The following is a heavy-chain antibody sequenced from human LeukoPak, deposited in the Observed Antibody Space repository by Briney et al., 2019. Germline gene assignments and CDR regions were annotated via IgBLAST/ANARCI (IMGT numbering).Heavy chain of an antibody. D-gene: IGHD5/OR15-5a*01. CDR2: IYYSGGT. CDR1: GGSISSYY. J-gene: IGHJ3*02. CDR3: ARDDVWANAFDI. V-gene: IGHV4-59*01. Sequence: SETLSLTCTVSGGSISSYYWSWIRQPPGKGLEWIGYIYYSGGTNYNPSPKSRVTISVDTSKNQFSLKLSSVTAADTAVYYCARDDVWANAFDIWGQGTMVTVSS.